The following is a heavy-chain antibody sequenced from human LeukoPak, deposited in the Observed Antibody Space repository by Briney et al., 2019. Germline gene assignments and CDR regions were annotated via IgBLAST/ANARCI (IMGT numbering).Heavy chain of an antibody. J-gene: IGHJ4*02. Sequence: PSETLSLTCAVYGGSFSGYYWSWIRQPPGKGLEWIGEINHSGSTNYNPSLKSRVTISVDTSKNQFSPKLSSVTAADTAVYYCASKYYDFWSGYYAHYFDYWGQGTLVTVSS. CDR1: GGSFSGYY. CDR2: INHSGST. D-gene: IGHD3-3*01. V-gene: IGHV4-34*01. CDR3: ASKYYDFWSGYYAHYFDY.